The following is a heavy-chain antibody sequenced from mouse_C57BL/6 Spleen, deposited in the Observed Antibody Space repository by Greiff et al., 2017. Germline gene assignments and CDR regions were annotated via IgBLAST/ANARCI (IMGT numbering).Heavy chain of an antibody. CDR2: IYPGNSDT. V-gene: IGHV1-5*01. CDR3: TRSPITTVVANYDY. D-gene: IGHD1-1*01. CDR1: GYTFTSYW. Sequence: EVQLQQSGTVLARPGASVKMSCKTSGYTFTSYWMHWVKQRPGQGLEWIGAIYPGNSDTSYNQKFKGKAKLTAVTSASTAYMELSSLTNEDSAVYYCTRSPITTVVANYDYWGQGTTLTAST. J-gene: IGHJ2*01.